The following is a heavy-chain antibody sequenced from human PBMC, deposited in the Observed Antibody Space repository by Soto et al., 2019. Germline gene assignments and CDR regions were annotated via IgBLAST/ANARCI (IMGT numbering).Heavy chain of an antibody. D-gene: IGHD3-22*01. V-gene: IGHV4-30-4*01. CDR1: GGSISSDDYY. CDR2: IYHSGST. J-gene: IGHJ4*02. CDR3: ARGRAYYDSSGYYYIDH. Sequence: PSETLSLTCTVSGGSISSDDYYFIWIRQPPGKGLEWIGYIYHSGSTYYNPSLKSRVSISVDTSKNQFSLKLSSVTAADTAVYYCARGRAYYDSSGYYYIDHWGQGALVTVSS.